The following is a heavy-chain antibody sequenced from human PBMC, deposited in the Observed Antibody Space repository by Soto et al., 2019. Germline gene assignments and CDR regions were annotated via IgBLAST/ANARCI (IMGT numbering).Heavy chain of an antibody. J-gene: IGHJ3*01. V-gene: IGHV3-48*03. Sequence: GGSLRLSCAISGFTFSSSEMYWVRQAPGKGLEWISYIHPSGQPIFYADSVKGRFTISRDNANNSVFLQMNSLRAEDTAVYYCARRASLWGQRTMVTVSS. D-gene: IGHD1-26*01. CDR3: ARRASL. CDR1: GFTFSSSE. CDR2: IHPSGQPI.